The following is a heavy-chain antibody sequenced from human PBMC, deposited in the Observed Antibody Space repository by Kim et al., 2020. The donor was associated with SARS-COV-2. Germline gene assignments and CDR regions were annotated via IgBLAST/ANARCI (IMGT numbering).Heavy chain of an antibody. CDR3: ARDHQLGFGDHPPMGDAFDI. D-gene: IGHD3-10*01. CDR2: ISSSSSYI. V-gene: IGHV3-21*01. J-gene: IGHJ3*02. CDR1: GFTFSSYS. Sequence: GGSLRLSCAASGFTFSSYSMNWVRQAPGKGLEWVSSISSSSSYIYYADSVKGRFTISRDNAKNSLYLQMNSLRAEDTAVYYCARDHQLGFGDHPPMGDAFDIWGQGTMVTVSS.